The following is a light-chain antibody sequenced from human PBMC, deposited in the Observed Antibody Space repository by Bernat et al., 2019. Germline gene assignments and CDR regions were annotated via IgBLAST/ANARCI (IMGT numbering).Light chain of an antibody. CDR3: MQALETPYS. V-gene: IGKV2-28*01. Sequence: VTPVDPPSISCRSIQSLLDTYVDAHLHCYLQNAGHSPPLLIFLCSNGASGVPDRFSGSGSGTDFTLKISKVEAEDVGVEYCMQALETPYSFGQGTKGEIE. J-gene: IGKJ2*03. CDR2: LCS. CDR1: QSLLDTYVDAH.